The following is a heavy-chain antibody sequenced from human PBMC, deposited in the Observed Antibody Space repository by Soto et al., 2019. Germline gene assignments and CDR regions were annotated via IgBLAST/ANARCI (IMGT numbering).Heavy chain of an antibody. CDR3: AKYSSSSGSYFYYVMDV. Sequence: EVQLLESGGGWVQPGGSLRLSCAASGFTFSSYAMSWVRQAPGMGLEWVSTISGAGGSTYYPDSVKGRFTISRDNSKNTLYLQMNSLRAEDTAVYYCAKYSSSSGSYFYYVMDVWGQGTTVTVSS. D-gene: IGHD6-6*01. CDR1: GFTFSSYA. J-gene: IGHJ6*02. CDR2: ISGAGGST. V-gene: IGHV3-23*01.